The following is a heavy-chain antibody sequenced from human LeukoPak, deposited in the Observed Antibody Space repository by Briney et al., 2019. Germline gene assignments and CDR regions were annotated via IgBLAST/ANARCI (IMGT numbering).Heavy chain of an antibody. CDR3: ARLASGSYGPLTPFDY. CDR2: IYYSGST. V-gene: IGHV4-30-4*08. CDR1: GGSISSGDYY. D-gene: IGHD1-26*01. Sequence: PSETLSLTCTVSGGSISSGDYYWSWIRQHPGKGLEWIGYIYYSGSTNYNPSLKSRVTISVDTSKNQFSLRLSSVTAADTAVYYSARLASGSYGPLTPFDYWGQGTLVTVSS. J-gene: IGHJ4*02.